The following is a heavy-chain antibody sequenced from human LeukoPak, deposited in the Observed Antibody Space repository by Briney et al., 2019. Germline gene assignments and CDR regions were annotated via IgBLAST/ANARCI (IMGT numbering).Heavy chain of an antibody. V-gene: IGHV4-34*01. Sequence: PGGSLRLSCAASGFTVSSNYMSWIRQPPGKGLEWIGEINHSGSTNYNPSLKSRVTISVDTSKNQFSLKLSSVTAADTAVYYCARDADPRSGWYREEFFDYWGQGTLVTVSS. CDR2: INHSGST. CDR1: GFTVSSNY. CDR3: ARDADPRSGWYREEFFDY. J-gene: IGHJ4*02. D-gene: IGHD6-19*01.